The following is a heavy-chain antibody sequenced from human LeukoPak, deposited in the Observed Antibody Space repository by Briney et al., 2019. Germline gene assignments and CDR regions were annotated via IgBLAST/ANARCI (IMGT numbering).Heavy chain of an antibody. J-gene: IGHJ6*04. CDR3: ARVGLRRCSPDV. V-gene: IGHV3-48*04. Sequence: PGGSLRLSCAASGFTFSSYSMNWVRQAPGKGLEWVSYISSSSSTIYSADSVKGRFSISRDNAKNSLYLQMNSVRAEDTAVYYCARVGLRRCSPDVWGKGTTVTVSS. CDR2: ISSSSSTI. D-gene: IGHD3-10*02. CDR1: GFTFSSYS.